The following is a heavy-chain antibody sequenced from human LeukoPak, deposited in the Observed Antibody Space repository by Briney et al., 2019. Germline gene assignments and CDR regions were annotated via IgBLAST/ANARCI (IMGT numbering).Heavy chain of an antibody. Sequence: GGSLRLSCAAARFTFSSYWMSWVRQAPGKGLEWVANIKQDGSEKYYVDSVKGRFTISRDNAKNSLYLQMNSLRAEDTAVYYCARNLLHPLGWYFDLWGRGTLVTVSS. V-gene: IGHV3-7*01. D-gene: IGHD3-22*01. J-gene: IGHJ2*01. CDR2: IKQDGSEK. CDR1: RFTFSSYW. CDR3: ARNLLHPLGWYFDL.